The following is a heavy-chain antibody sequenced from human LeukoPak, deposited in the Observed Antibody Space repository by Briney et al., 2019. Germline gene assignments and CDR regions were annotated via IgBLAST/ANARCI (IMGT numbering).Heavy chain of an antibody. CDR1: GGTFSSYA. V-gene: IGHV1-69*04. Sequence: SVKVSCKASGGTFSSYAISWVRQAPGQGLEWMGRIIPILGIANYAQKFQGRVTITADKSTSTAYMELSSLRSEDTAVYYRARDNYYDSSGFPVWGQGTMVTVSS. D-gene: IGHD3-22*01. CDR2: IIPILGIA. J-gene: IGHJ3*01. CDR3: ARDNYYDSSGFPV.